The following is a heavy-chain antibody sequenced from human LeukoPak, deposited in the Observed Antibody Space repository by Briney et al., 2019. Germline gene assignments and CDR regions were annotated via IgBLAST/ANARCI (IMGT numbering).Heavy chain of an antibody. CDR1: GGSISSYY. D-gene: IGHD6-19*01. CDR3: ARVPSGWVDY. V-gene: IGHV4-59*01. CDR2: IYYTGST. Sequence: PSETLSLTCTVSGGSISSYYWSWIRQPPGKGLECIGYIYYTGSTNYNPSLKSRVTISVDTSKNQFSLKLSSVTAADTAVYYCARVPSGWVDYWGQGTLVTVSS. J-gene: IGHJ4*02.